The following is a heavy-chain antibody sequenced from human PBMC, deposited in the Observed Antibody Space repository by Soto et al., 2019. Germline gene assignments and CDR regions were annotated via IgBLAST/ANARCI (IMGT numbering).Heavy chain of an antibody. CDR3: ATLLATTRAFDY. V-gene: IGHV4-59*01. CDR2: IYYSGST. Sequence: SETLSLTCTVSGGSISIYYWSWIRQPPGKGLEWIGYIYYSGSTNYNPSLKSRVTISVDTSKNQFSLKLSSVTAADTAVYYCATLLATTRAFDYWGQGTLVTVSS. J-gene: IGHJ4*02. CDR1: GGSISIYY. D-gene: IGHD4-4*01.